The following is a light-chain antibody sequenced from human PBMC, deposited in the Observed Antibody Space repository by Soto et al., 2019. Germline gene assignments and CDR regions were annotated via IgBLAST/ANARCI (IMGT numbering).Light chain of an antibody. CDR2: EAS. V-gene: IGKV1-33*01. CDR1: QSISKD. J-gene: IGKJ2*01. Sequence: DIQMTQSPSSLSASVGDRVTITCQASQSISKDVNWYQQKPGKAPKLLMYEASNLETGVPSRFSGSGSQTYFTFTISSLQPEDIATYYGQQYYYLPYTFGQGTKLQI. CDR3: QQYYYLPYT.